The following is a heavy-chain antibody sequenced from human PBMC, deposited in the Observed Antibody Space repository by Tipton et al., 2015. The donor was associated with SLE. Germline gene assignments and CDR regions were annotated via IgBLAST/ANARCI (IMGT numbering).Heavy chain of an antibody. Sequence: SLRLSCAASGFTFSSYSMNWVRQAPGKGLEWVSSISSSSSYIYYADSVEGRFTISRDNAKNSLYLQMNSLRAEDTAVYYCARDVAAAGHEGLFDYWGQGTLVTVSS. CDR3: ARDVAAAGHEGLFDY. V-gene: IGHV3-21*01. J-gene: IGHJ4*02. CDR1: GFTFSSYS. CDR2: ISSSSSYI. D-gene: IGHD6-13*01.